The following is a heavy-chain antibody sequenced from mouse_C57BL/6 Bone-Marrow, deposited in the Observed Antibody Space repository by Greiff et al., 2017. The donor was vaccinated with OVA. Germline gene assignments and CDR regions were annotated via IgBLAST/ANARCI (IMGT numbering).Heavy chain of an antibody. D-gene: IGHD1-1*01. V-gene: IGHV1-61*01. J-gene: IGHJ1*03. CDR2: IYPSDSET. CDR1: GYTFTSYW. CDR3: ARSLTTVVARYFDV. Sequence: QVQLQQPGAELVRPGSSVKLSCKASGYTFTSYWMDWVKQRPGQGLEWIGNIYPSDSETHYNQKFKDKATLTVDKSSSTAYMQLSSLTSEDSAVYYCARSLTTVVARYFDVWGTGTTVTVSS.